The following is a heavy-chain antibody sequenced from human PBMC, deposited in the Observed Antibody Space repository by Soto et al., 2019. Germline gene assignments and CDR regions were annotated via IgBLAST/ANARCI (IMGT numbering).Heavy chain of an antibody. D-gene: IGHD1-26*01. CDR2: IYDSGST. CDR3: ARMRIMGVEVYFDY. J-gene: IGHJ4*02. Sequence: QVQLQESGPGLVKPSGTLSLTCAVSGGSISISNWWSWVRQPPGKGLEWIGEIYDSGSTNYNPSLKSRVTMSVDKSKNQFSLKLSSVTAADTAVYYCARMRIMGVEVYFDYWGQGTLVTVSS. CDR1: GGSISISNW. V-gene: IGHV4-4*02.